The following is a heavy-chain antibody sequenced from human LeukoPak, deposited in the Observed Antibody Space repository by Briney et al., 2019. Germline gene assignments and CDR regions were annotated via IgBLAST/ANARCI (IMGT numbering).Heavy chain of an antibody. CDR2: LYISGST. V-gene: IGHV4-4*07. J-gene: IGHJ3*02. CDR3: ARGRDGNPFNDAFDI. CDR1: GGSISGYY. Sequence: SETLSLTCTVSGGSISGYYWSWIRQPAGKGLEWIGRLYISGSTNYNPSLKTRVTMSTDTSNNYFSLRLSSVTAADTAVYYCARGRDGNPFNDAFDIWGLGTVVTVSS. D-gene: IGHD4-23*01.